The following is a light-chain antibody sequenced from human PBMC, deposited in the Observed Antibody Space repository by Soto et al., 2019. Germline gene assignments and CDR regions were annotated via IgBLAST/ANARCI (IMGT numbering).Light chain of an antibody. CDR3: SSYTRSSNHV. J-gene: IGLJ1*01. CDR2: EVS. CDR1: SSDVGGYNY. V-gene: IGLV2-14*01. Sequence: QSVLTQPASVSGSPGQSITISCTGTSSDVGGYNYVSWYQQHPGKAPKLMIYEVSNRPSGVSNRFSGSKSGNTASLTISGLQAEDAADYYCSSYTRSSNHVFRTGTKVTVL.